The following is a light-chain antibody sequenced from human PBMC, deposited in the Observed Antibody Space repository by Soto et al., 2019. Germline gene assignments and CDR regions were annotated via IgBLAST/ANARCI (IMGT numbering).Light chain of an antibody. CDR2: GNN. CDR1: SSNIGAGYD. V-gene: IGLV1-40*01. CDR3: QSYDSSLVHVV. J-gene: IGLJ2*01. Sequence: QSALTQPPSVSGAPGQRVTISCTGSSSNIGAGYDVHWYQQLPGTAPKLLIYGNNNRPSGVPDRFSGSKSDTSASLAITGLQAADEADYYCQSYDSSLVHVVFGGGTKVTVL.